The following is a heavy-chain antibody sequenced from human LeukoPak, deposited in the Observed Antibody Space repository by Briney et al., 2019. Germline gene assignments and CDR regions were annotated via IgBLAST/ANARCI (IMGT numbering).Heavy chain of an antibody. V-gene: IGHV5-51*01. D-gene: IGHD6-6*01. J-gene: IGHJ5*01. CDR3: ARHGKIGTRQNWFDS. Sequence: GESLKISGKASGSIFTDYWSGWFGKMPGKGLEWMGVIWPDSSDIRSSPSSQGQVTISADKSNTPADLQWNSLKASDTAIYFCARHGKIGTRQNWFDSWGAGALVTVSS. CDR1: GSIFTDYW. CDR2: IWPDSSDI.